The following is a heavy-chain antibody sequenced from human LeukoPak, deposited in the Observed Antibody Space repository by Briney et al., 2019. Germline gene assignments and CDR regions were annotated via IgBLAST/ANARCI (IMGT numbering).Heavy chain of an antibody. CDR1: GYTFTGYY. CDR3: ARGGLYCSSTSCRHYYYYMDV. J-gene: IGHJ6*03. CDR2: IIPIFGTA. D-gene: IGHD2-2*01. V-gene: IGHV1-69*13. Sequence: EASVKVSCKASGYTFTGYYMHWVRQAPGQGLEWMGGIIPIFGTANYAQKFQGRVTITADESTSTAYMELSSLRSEDTAVYYCARGGLYCSSTSCRHYYYYMDVWGKGTTVTISS.